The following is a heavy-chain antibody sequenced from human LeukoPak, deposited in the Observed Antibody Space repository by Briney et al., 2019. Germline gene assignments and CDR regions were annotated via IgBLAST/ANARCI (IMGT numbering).Heavy chain of an antibody. D-gene: IGHD5-24*01. J-gene: IGHJ5*02. CDR2: INPSGGTT. Sequence: ASVKVSCKASGYTFTSYYMRWVRQAPGQGLEWMGIINPSGGTTTYAQKFQGRVTMTRDTSTSTVYMELSSLRSEDTAVYYCAKDRASGGYNPGSWGQGTLVTVSS. V-gene: IGHV1-46*01. CDR1: GYTFTSYY. CDR3: AKDRASGGYNPGS.